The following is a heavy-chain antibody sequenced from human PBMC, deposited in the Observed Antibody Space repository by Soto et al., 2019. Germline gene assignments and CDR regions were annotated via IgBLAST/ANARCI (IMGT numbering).Heavy chain of an antibody. CDR3: ARGYSVIVEIDY. Sequence: SETLSLTCAVYCGSFSSYYWSWIRQPPGKGLEWIGSIYYSGSTYYNPSLKSRVTISVDTSKNQFSLKLSSVTAADTAVYYCARGYSVIVEIDYWGQGTLVTVSS. D-gene: IGHD3-22*01. CDR1: CGSFSSYY. J-gene: IGHJ4*02. V-gene: IGHV4-39*01. CDR2: IYYSGST.